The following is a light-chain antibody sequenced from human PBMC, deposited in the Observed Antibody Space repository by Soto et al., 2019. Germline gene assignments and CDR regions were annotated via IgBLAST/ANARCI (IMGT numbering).Light chain of an antibody. CDR3: QQYNRYAVT. CDR1: QSASTF. V-gene: IGKV1-5*01. CDR2: DAS. Sequence: DIQMTQSPSTPSASVGDRVTNTCRASQSASTFLAWYQQKPGQAPKLLIYDASTLQSGVPSRFSASGSGTEFALTISGLQPDDFAVYYCQQYNRYAVTFGQGTKVDI. J-gene: IGKJ1*01.